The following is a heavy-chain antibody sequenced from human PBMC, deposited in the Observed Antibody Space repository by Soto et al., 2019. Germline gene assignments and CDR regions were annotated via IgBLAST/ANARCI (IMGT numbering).Heavy chain of an antibody. CDR1: GDSISSNY. J-gene: IGHJ5*02. Sequence: QVQLQESGPGLVKPSETLSLTCTVSGDSISSNYWSWIRQPPGKGLEWIGYFHYSANTNYNPSLKSRVIISVDTSKNQFFLKLTSVTATDTVVYYCAKTKEGGFDPWGQGILVTVSS. D-gene: IGHD3-16*01. CDR3: AKTKEGGFDP. CDR2: FHYSANT. V-gene: IGHV4-59*01.